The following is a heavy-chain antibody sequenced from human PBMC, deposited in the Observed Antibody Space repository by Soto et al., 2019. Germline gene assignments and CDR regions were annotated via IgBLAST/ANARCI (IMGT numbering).Heavy chain of an antibody. CDR2: IYSGGST. J-gene: IGHJ4*02. CDR3: ASPRYGDYFDY. D-gene: IGHD4-17*01. V-gene: IGHV3-66*01. CDR1: GFTVSSNY. Sequence: GGSLRLSCAASGFTVSSNYMSWVRQAPGKGLEWVSVIYSGGSTYYADSVKGRFTISRDNSKNTLYLQMNSLRAEDTAVYYCASPRYGDYFDYWGQGTLVTVSS.